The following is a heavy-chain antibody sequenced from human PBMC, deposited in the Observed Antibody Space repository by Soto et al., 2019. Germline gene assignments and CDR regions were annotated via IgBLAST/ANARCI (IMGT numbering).Heavy chain of an antibody. V-gene: IGHV3-11*06. D-gene: IGHD2-15*01. Sequence: GGSLRLSCAASGFNFSANYMSWVRQAPGKGLEWISYISSSSRDTEYADSVKGRFMISRDNAKGSMSLQMNSLRVEDTAIYYCVRVVEVLTTSDTWGQGTPVTVSS. CDR1: GFNFSANY. CDR2: ISSSSRDT. CDR3: VRVVEVLTTSDT. J-gene: IGHJ5*02.